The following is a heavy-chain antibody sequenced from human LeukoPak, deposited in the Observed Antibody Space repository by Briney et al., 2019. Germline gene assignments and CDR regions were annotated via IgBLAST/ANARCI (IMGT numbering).Heavy chain of an antibody. D-gene: IGHD6-13*01. Sequence: PGGSLRLSCAASGFTFSSYAMSWVRQAPGKGLEWVSAISGSGGSTYYADSVKGRFTISRDNSKNTLYLQMNSLRAEDTAVYYCAKSGRWWDSYAGLAALAPGYFDYWGQGTLVTVSS. CDR3: AKSGRWWDSYAGLAALAPGYFDY. V-gene: IGHV3-23*01. J-gene: IGHJ4*02. CDR1: GFTFSSYA. CDR2: ISGSGGST.